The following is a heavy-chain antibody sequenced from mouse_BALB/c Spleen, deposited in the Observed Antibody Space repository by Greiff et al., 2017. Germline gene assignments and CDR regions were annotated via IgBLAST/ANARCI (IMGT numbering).Heavy chain of an antibody. CDR3: AREVITTAHAMDY. D-gene: IGHD1-2*01. CDR2: INPYNDGT. CDR1: GYTFTSYV. V-gene: IGHV1-14*01. Sequence: VQLQQSGPELVKPGASVKMSCKASGYTFTSYVMLWVKQKPGQGLEWIGYINPYNDGTKYNEKFKGKATLTSDKSSSTAYMELSSLTSEDSAVYYCAREVITTAHAMDYWGQGTSVTVSS. J-gene: IGHJ4*01.